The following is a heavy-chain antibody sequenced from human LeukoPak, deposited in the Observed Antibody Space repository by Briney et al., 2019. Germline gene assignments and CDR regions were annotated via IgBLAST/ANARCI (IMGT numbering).Heavy chain of an antibody. J-gene: IGHJ4*02. CDR1: GGSISSSSYY. D-gene: IGHD3-16*01. CDR3: ARGALGGYYFDY. CDR2: IYYSGST. Sequence: SETLSLTCTVSGGSISSSSYYWGWIRQPPGKGLEWIGSIYYSGSTYYNPSLKSRVTISVDTSKNQFSLKLSSVTAADTAVYYCARGALGGYYFDYWGQGTLVTVSS. V-gene: IGHV4-39*01.